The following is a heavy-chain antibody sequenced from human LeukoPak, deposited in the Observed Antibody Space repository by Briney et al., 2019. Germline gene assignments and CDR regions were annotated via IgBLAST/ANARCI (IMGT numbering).Heavy chain of an antibody. CDR1: GYTFIDYY. J-gene: IGHJ4*02. Sequence: ASVKVSCKASGYTFIDYYMHWVRQAPGQGLEWMGWINPNSGGTDYAQKFQGRVTMTRDTSISTAYMELSRLRSDDTAVYYCARAKIAVAGTLLFDYWGQGTLVTVSS. CDR2: INPNSGGT. V-gene: IGHV1-2*02. D-gene: IGHD6-19*01. CDR3: ARAKIAVAGTLLFDY.